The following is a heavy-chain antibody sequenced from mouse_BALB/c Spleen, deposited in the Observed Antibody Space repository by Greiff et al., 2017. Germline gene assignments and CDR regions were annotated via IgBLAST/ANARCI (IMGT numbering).Heavy chain of an antibody. CDR3: ARAITTAPYAMDY. D-gene: IGHD1-2*01. J-gene: IGHJ4*01. V-gene: IGHV2-9*02. CDR2: IWAGGST. Sequence: VKLMESGPGLVAPSQSLSITCTVSGFSLTSYGVHWVRQPPGKGLEWLGVIWAGGSTNYNSALMSRLSISKDNSKSQVFLKMNSLQTDDTAMYYCARAITTAPYAMDYWGQGTSVTVSS. CDR1: GFSLTSYG.